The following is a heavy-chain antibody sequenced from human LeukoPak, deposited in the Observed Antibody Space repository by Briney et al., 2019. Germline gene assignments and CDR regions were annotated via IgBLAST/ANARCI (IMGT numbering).Heavy chain of an antibody. CDR1: GFTFSSYG. Sequence: GGSLRLSCAASGFTFSSYGMHWVRQAPGKGLEWVAVISYDGSNKYYADSVKGRFTISRDNSKNTLYLQMNSLRAEDTAVYYCAKCLPKIVVVPAAIGNWGQGTLVTVSS. D-gene: IGHD2-2*01. CDR2: ISYDGSNK. J-gene: IGHJ4*02. V-gene: IGHV3-30*18. CDR3: AKCLPKIVVVPAAIGN.